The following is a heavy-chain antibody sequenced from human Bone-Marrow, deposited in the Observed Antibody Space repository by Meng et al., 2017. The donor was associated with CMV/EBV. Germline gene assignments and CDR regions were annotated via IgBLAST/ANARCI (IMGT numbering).Heavy chain of an antibody. CDR3: ARGGGWPSVYYFYY. CDR1: GGTFSSYA. CDR2: IIPIFGTA. J-gene: IGHJ4*02. D-gene: IGHD1-26*01. Sequence: SVKVSCKASGGTFSSYAISWVRQAPGQGLEWMGGIIPIFGTANYAQKFQGRVTITTDESTSTAYMDLSSLRSEDTAVYYCARGGGWPSVYYFYYWGQGTLVTVSS. V-gene: IGHV1-69*05.